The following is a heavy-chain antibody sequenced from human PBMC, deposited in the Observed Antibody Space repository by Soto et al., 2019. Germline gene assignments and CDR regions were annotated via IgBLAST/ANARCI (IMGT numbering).Heavy chain of an antibody. D-gene: IGHD1-26*01. V-gene: IGHV4-59*01. CDR1: GGSISSYY. CDR2: IYYSGST. CDR3: ARILRVGYFDY. J-gene: IGHJ4*02. Sequence: TSETLSLTCTVSGGSISSYYWSWIRQPPGKGLEWIGYIYYSGSTNYNPSLKSRVTISVDTSKNQFSLKLSSVTAADTAVYYCARILRVGYFDYWGQGTLVNVSS.